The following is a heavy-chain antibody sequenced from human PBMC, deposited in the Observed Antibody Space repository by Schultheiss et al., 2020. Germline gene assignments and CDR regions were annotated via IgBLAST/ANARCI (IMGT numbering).Heavy chain of an antibody. CDR2: LYHSGST. V-gene: IGHV4-39*02. CDR1: SGSISSSSSY. J-gene: IGHJ5*02. CDR3: ARVTTNGGWFDP. Sequence: SETLSLTCTVSSGSISSSSSYWGWIRQPPGKGLEWIGGLYHSGSTYYNTSLKSRVFISRDTSKNQLSMSLNSVTAADTAVYYCARVTTNGGWFDPWGQGTLVTVSS. D-gene: IGHD4-11*01.